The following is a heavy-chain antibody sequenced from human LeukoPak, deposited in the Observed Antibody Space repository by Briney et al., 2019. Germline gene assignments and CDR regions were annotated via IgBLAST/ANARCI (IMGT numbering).Heavy chain of an antibody. D-gene: IGHD2-15*01. V-gene: IGHV1-46*03. J-gene: IGHJ4*02. CDR3: TRGHCTGGTCYHFDY. CDR2: INPSGGST. Sequence: ASVKVSCKASGYIFTNSYMNWVRQAPGQGLEWMGLINPSGGSTRYAQNFQGRVTMTRDMSTSTVYMELTSLRSEDTAVYFCTRGHCTGGTCYHFDYWGQGTLVTVSS. CDR1: GYIFTNSY.